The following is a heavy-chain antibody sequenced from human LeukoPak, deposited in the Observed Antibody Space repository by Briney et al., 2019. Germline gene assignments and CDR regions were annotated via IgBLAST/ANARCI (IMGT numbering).Heavy chain of an antibody. CDR2: ISSSSTTI. J-gene: IGHJ4*02. V-gene: IGHV3-48*01. CDR1: GFTFSSYS. Sequence: PGGSLRLSCAASGFTFSSYSMNWVRRAPGKGLEWVSYISSSSTTIYYADSVKGRFTISRDNAKNSLYLQMNSLRAEDTAVYYCARGNEGIVVVVAAPYFDYWGQGTLVTVSS. D-gene: IGHD2-15*01. CDR3: ARGNEGIVVVVAAPYFDY.